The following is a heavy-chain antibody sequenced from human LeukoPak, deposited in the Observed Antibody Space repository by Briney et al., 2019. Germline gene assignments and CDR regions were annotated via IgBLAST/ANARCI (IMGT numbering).Heavy chain of an antibody. V-gene: IGHV3-21*01. Sequence: GGSLRLSCAASGFIFTNHNMNWVRQAPGKGLEWVSSITTSSSFIYYADSVKGRFTISRDNAKNSLYLQMNSLRPEDTAVYYCARDERDPFFNYWGQGTLVTVSS. CDR3: ARDERDPFFNY. CDR1: GFIFTNHN. J-gene: IGHJ4*02. CDR2: ITTSSSFI.